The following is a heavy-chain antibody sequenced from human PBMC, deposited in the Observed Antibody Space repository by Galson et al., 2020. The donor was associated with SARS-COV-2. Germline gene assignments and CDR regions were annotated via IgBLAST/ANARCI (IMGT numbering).Heavy chain of an antibody. CDR3: ARNRGRTGYFDY. CDR1: GVSISSGAYY. CDR2: VYFSGST. Sequence: ASETLSLTCTVSGVSISSGAYYWSWIRQHPGQGLEWIGHVYFSGSTYYSPSLKSRLTMSIDTSNNQFSLSLNSVTAADTAVYYCARNRGRTGYFDYWGQGALVTVSS. D-gene: IGHD3-16*01. J-gene: IGHJ4*02. V-gene: IGHV4-31*03.